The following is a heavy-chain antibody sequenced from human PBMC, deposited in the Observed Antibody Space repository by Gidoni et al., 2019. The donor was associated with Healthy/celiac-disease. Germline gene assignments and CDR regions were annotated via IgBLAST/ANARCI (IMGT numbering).Heavy chain of an antibody. CDR3: ARGFDSSGYYYVFDY. J-gene: IGHJ4*02. D-gene: IGHD3-22*01. CDR2: IWYDGSNK. Sequence: QVQLVESEGGVVKPGRSLRLSCAASGFTFSRYGMHWVRQAPGKGLEWVAVIWYDGSNKYYADSVKGRFTISRDNSKNTLYLQMNSLRAEDTAVYYCARGFDSSGYYYVFDYWGQGTLVTVSS. CDR1: GFTFSRYG. V-gene: IGHV3-33*01.